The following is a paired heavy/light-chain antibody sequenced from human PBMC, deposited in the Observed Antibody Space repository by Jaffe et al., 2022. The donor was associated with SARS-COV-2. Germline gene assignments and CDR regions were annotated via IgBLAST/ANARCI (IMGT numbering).Heavy chain of an antibody. CDR1: GFTFSSYA. Sequence: QVQLVESGGGVVQPGRSLRLSCAASGFTFSSYAMHWVRQAPGKGLEWVAVISYDGGNKYFADSVKGRFTISRDNSKNTLYLQMNSLRAEDTAVYYCARDRAPARAPSELDYWGQGTLVTVSS. CDR3: ARDRAPARAPSELDY. V-gene: IGHV3-30-3*01. D-gene: IGHD2-2*01. J-gene: IGHJ4*02. CDR2: ISYDGGNK.
Light chain of an antibody. J-gene: IGKJ4*01. CDR2: EVS. CDR1: QSLLYSDGKTY. Sequence: DIVMTQTPLSLSVTPGQPASISCKSSQSLLYSDGKTYLYWYLQKPGQPPQLLIYEVSNRFSGVPDRFSGSGTGTDFTLKISRVEAEDVGVYYCMQSRQLPLTFGGGTKVEIK. CDR3: MQSRQLPLT. V-gene: IGKV2D-29*01.